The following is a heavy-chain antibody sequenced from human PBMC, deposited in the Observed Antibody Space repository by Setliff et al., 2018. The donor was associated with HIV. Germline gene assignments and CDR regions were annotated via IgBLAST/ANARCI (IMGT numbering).Heavy chain of an antibody. CDR2: LRTGTGDT. Sequence: GASVKVSCKASGYTFTSYSMHWVRLAPGQRLEWMGWLRTGTGDTSYSEKFQGRLTITRDTSANTAYMELSNLRSEDTAIYYCLRGATAAEVFDYWGQGTLVTVS. V-gene: IGHV1-3*04. J-gene: IGHJ4*02. D-gene: IGHD6-13*01. CDR3: LRGATAAEVFDY. CDR1: GYTFTSYS.